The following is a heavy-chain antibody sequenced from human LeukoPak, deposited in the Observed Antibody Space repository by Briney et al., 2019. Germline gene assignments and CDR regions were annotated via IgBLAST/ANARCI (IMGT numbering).Heavy chain of an antibody. D-gene: IGHD4-23*01. CDR2: ISAYNGNT. Sequence: ASVKVSCKASGYTLTSYYMHWVRQAPGQGLEWMGWISAYNGNTNYAQKLQGRVTMTTDTSTSTAYMELSSLRSEDTAVYYCASSVYGGNPPPRPPEYNWFDPWGQGTLVTVSS. J-gene: IGHJ5*02. CDR1: GYTLTSYY. V-gene: IGHV1-18*04. CDR3: ASSVYGGNPPPRPPEYNWFDP.